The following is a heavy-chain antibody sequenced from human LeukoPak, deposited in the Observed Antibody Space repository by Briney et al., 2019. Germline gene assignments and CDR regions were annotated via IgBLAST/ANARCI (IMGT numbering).Heavy chain of an antibody. V-gene: IGHV1-69*02. CDR3: ARGSVFGVVIITH. CDR2: IIPILGIA. D-gene: IGHD3-3*01. Sequence: SVKVSCKASGGTFSSYTISWVRQAPGQGLEWMGRIIPILGIANYAQKFQGRVTITADKSTSTAYMELSNLRSEDTAVYYCARGSVFGVVIITHWGQGTLVTVSS. J-gene: IGHJ4*02. CDR1: GGTFSSYT.